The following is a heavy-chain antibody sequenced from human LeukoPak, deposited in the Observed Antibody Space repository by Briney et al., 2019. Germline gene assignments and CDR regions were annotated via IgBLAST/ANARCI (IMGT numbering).Heavy chain of an antibody. CDR3: ARGSVVDESGSYYRWSDL. Sequence: PGGSLRLSCVASGFTFSDHSMMWVRQAPGKGLEWVANIKRDGSEKNYVDSVRGRFTVSRDNRENSLYLHLNSLGVEDTAVYYCARGSVVDESGSYYRWSDLWGQGSLVTVS. V-gene: IGHV3-7*01. D-gene: IGHD3-10*01. CDR2: IKRDGSEK. J-gene: IGHJ5*01. CDR1: GFTFSDHS.